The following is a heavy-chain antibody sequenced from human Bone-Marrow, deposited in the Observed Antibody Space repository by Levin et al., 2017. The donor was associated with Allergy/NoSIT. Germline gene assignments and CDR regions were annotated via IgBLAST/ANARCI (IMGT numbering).Heavy chain of an antibody. CDR2: IYSGGAT. CDR1: GFTVINNY. J-gene: IGHJ4*02. D-gene: IGHD1-7*01. Sequence: PGGSLSLSCVASGFTVINNYMTWVRQAPGKGLEWVSLIYSGGATYYADSVKGRFTISRDGSKNTLYLQMNSLRAEDTAVYYCARSYNWNYAGGQGTLVTVSS. V-gene: IGHV3-66*01. CDR3: ARSYNWNYA.